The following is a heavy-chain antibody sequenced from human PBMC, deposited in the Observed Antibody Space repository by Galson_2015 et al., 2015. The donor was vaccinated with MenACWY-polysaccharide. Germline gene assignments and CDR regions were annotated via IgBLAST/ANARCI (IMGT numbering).Heavy chain of an antibody. V-gene: IGHV3-74*01. D-gene: IGHD3-10*01. CDR2: INNDATTI. Sequence: SLRLSCAASGFTFSSAWMHWVRQAPGKGLVWVSRINNDATTINYADSVKGRFIFSRDNAKNTLYLQMNSLRAEDTAVYYCARRGGSYYDSWGQGTLVTVSS. CDR3: ARRGGSYYDS. J-gene: IGHJ4*02. CDR1: GFTFSSAW.